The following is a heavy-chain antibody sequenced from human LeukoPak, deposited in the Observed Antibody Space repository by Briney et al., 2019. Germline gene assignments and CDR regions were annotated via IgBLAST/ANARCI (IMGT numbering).Heavy chain of an antibody. CDR1: GFTFSSYG. Sequence: GGSLRLSCAASGFTFSSYGMSWVRQAPGKGLEWVSAISNSGGNTYYADSVKGRFTISRDNSRNTLYLQMNSLRAEDTAVYYCAKDDGGSYYIYYYYMDVWGKGTTVTISS. J-gene: IGHJ6*03. CDR3: AKDDGGSYYIYYYYMDV. V-gene: IGHV3-23*01. D-gene: IGHD1-26*01. CDR2: ISNSGGNT.